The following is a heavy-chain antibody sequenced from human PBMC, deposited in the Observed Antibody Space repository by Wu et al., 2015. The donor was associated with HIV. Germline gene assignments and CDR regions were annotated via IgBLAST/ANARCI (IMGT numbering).Heavy chain of an antibody. CDR1: GYVFTRHW. J-gene: IGHJ5*02. CDR2: MNPNSDEV. Sequence: QVYLVQSGAEVKKPGASVKISCKASGYVFTRHWMHWARQAPGQGLEWMGWMNPNSDEVGFAQKFQGRVTMTGNTSISTVYMELSSLKSEDTALYYCATSGTDRAENYLDPWGQGTLVTVSS. CDR3: ATSGTDRAENYLDP. D-gene: IGHD1-7*01. V-gene: IGHV1-8*01.